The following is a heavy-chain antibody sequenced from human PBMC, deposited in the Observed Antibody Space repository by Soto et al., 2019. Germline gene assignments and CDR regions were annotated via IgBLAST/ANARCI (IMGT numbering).Heavy chain of an antibody. CDR3: AKTGYPGIAAAGTIDNWFDP. CDR2: ISGSGGST. V-gene: IGHV3-23*01. CDR1: GFTFSSYA. Sequence: GGSLRLSCAASGFTFSSYAMSWVRQAPGKGLEWVSAISGSGGSTYYADSVKGRFTISRDNSKNTLYLQMNSLRAEDTAVYYCAKTGYPGIAAAGTIDNWFDPWGQGTLVTVS. D-gene: IGHD6-13*01. J-gene: IGHJ5*02.